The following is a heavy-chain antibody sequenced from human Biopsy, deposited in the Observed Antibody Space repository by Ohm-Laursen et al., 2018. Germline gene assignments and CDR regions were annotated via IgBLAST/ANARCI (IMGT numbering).Heavy chain of an antibody. CDR3: ATKLAGYFHH. V-gene: IGHV1-69*06. CDR2: NIPILGTG. J-gene: IGHJ1*01. Sequence: SVKVSCKAPGGTFSNYGVNWVRQAPGQGLEWLGGNIPILGTGNYAQKFQDRVTVAADTSTSTATMELRSLRSDDTAVYYCATKLAGYFHHWSQGTLVIVSS. CDR1: GGTFSNYG.